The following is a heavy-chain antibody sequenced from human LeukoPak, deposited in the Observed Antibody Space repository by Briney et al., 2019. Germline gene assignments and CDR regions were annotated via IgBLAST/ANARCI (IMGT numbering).Heavy chain of an antibody. CDR3: ARGARGIYAFDY. CDR1: GFTFCSYW. Sequence: GGSLRLSCAASGFTFCSYWMHWVRQTPGKGLVWVSRINSDESNTNYADSVKGRFTISRDNAKNTVYLQMNSLRVEDTAVYYCARGARGIYAFDYWGQGTLATVSS. CDR2: INSDESNT. D-gene: IGHD5/OR15-5a*01. J-gene: IGHJ4*02. V-gene: IGHV3-74*01.